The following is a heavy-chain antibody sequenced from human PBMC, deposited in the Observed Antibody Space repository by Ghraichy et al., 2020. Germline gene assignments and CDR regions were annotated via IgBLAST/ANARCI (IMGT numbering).Heavy chain of an antibody. CDR1: GFTFSSYS. J-gene: IGHJ4*02. CDR2: ISSSSTYI. V-gene: IGHV3-21*01. CDR3: SRGHSGRYGSDY. D-gene: IGHD1-26*01. Sequence: GESLNISCAASGFTFSSYSMIWVRQAPGRGLEWVSSISSSSTYIYYADSVKGRFTISRDNAKNSLYLQMHSLRAEDTAVYYCSRGHSGRYGSDYWGQGTLVTVSS.